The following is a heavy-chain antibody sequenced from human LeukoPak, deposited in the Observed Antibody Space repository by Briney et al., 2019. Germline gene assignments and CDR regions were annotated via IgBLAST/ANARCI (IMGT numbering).Heavy chain of an antibody. D-gene: IGHD3-9*01. V-gene: IGHV3-30*04. CDR2: IPYDGSNK. J-gene: IGHJ4*02. Sequence: PGGSLRLSCAASGFTFSSYAMHWVRQAPGKGLEWVAVIPYDGSNKYYADSVKGRFTISRDNSKNTLYLQMNSLRAEDTAVYYCAKESPYYDILTGYYLSGHFDYWGQGTLVTVSS. CDR3: AKESPYYDILTGYYLSGHFDY. CDR1: GFTFSSYA.